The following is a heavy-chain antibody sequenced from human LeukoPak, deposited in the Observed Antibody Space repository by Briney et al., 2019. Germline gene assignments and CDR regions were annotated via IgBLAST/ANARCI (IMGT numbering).Heavy chain of an antibody. CDR2: IYYSGST. V-gene: IGHV4-59*01. Sequence: SETLSLTCTVSGGSISSYYWSWIRQPPGKGLEWIGYIYYSGSTNYNPSLKSRVTISVDTSKNQFSLKLSSVTAADTAVYYCARGGGSYGTKYYFDYWGQGTLVTGSS. D-gene: IGHD1-26*01. CDR3: ARGGGSYGTKYYFDY. CDR1: GGSISSYY. J-gene: IGHJ4*02.